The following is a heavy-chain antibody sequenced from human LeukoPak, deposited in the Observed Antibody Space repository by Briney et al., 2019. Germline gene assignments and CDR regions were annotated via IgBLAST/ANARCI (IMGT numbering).Heavy chain of an antibody. J-gene: IGHJ4*02. CDR2: IYPGDSDT. CDR3: ARLKSTDLHY. V-gene: IGHV5-51*01. Sequence: GESLKISCKGSGYSFTSYLIGWVRQMPGKGLEWMGIIYPGDSDTRYSPSFQGPVTISADKSISPAYLQWSSLKASDTAMYYCARLKSTDLHYWGQGTLVTVST. CDR1: GYSFTSYL.